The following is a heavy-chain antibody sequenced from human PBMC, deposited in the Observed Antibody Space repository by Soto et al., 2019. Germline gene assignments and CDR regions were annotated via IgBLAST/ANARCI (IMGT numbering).Heavy chain of an antibody. CDR1: GYTFTSYW. D-gene: IGHD3-10*01. CDR3: ARAYGKYFDY. J-gene: IGHJ4*01. CDR2: IYPGDSDT. V-gene: IGHV5-51*01. Sequence: GESLKISCKGSGYTFTSYWIGWVRQLPGKGLEWMGIIYPGDSDTRYSPSFQGQVTISADKSISTAYLQWSSLRASDTAMYFCARAYGKYFDYWGQGTPVTVSS.